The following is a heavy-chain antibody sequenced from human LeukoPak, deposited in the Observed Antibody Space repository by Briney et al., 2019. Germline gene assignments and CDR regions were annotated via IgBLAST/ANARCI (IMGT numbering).Heavy chain of an antibody. CDR3: ARVHSWSGPDF. CDR2: IYHSGST. D-gene: IGHD3-3*01. CDR1: GYSISSGYY. Sequence: SGTLSLTCTVSGYSISSGYYWGWIRQPPGKGLEWIGSIYHSGSTYYSPSLKSRVSMSIDTSKNQFSLNLSSVTAADTAIYSCARVHSWSGPDFWGQGTLVTVSS. J-gene: IGHJ4*02. V-gene: IGHV4-38-2*02.